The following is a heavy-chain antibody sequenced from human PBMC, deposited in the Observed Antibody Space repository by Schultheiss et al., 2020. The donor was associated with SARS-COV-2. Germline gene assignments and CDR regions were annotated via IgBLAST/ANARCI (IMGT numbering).Heavy chain of an antibody. V-gene: IGHV4-59*08. J-gene: IGHJ3*02. D-gene: IGHD2-2*01. CDR1: GGSISSYY. CDR2: IYYSGST. CDR3: ARGGVVPAANDAFDI. Sequence: SETLSLTCTVSGGSISSYYWSWIRQPPGKGLEWIGYIYYSGSTNYNPSLKSRVTISVDTSKNQFSLKLSSVTAADTAVYYCARGGVVPAANDAFDIWGQGTMVTVSS.